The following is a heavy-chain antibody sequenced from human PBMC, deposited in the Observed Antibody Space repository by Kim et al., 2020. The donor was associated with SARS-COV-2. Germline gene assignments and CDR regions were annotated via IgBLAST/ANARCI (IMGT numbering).Heavy chain of an antibody. V-gene: IGHV3-23*01. CDR3: AKDEGANGSGSYYKT. Sequence: GGSLRLSCAASGFTFSSYAMSWVRQAPGKGLEWVSAISGSGGSTYYADSVKGRFTISRDNSKNTLYLQMNSLRAEDTAVYYCAKDEGANGSGSYYKTWGQGTLVTVSS. D-gene: IGHD3-10*01. J-gene: IGHJ5*02. CDR2: ISGSGGST. CDR1: GFTFSSYA.